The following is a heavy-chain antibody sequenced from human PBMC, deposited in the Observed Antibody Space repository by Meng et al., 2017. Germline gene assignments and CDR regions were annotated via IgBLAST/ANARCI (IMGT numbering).Heavy chain of an antibody. CDR2: IYSGGST. CDR3: ARGSYYDSSGYDY. CDR1: GFTFSSYW. D-gene: IGHD3-22*01. J-gene: IGHJ4*02. Sequence: GESLKISCAASGFTFSSYWMHWVRQAPGKGLEWVSVIYSGGSTYYADSVKGRFTISRDNSKNTLYLQMNSLRAEDTAVYYCARGSYYDSSGYDYWGQGTLVTVSS. V-gene: IGHV3-53*01.